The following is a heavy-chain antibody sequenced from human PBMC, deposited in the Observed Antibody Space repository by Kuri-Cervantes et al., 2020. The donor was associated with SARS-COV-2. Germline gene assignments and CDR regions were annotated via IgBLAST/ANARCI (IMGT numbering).Heavy chain of an antibody. CDR3: ARVIGSSWHSGWYFDL. V-gene: IGHV1-18*01. CDR2: ISTYNGDT. D-gene: IGHD6-13*01. J-gene: IGHJ2*01. CDR1: GGTFSSYA. Sequence: ASVKVSRKASGGTFSSYAISWVLQAPGQGLEWMGWISTYNGDTNCAQKFQGRITRTTDTPTSTAYMELRSLRSDDTAAYYRARVIGSSWHSGWYFDLWGRGTLVTVSS.